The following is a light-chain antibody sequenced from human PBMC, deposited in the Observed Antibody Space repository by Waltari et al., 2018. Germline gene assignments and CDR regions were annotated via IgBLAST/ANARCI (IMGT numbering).Light chain of an antibody. J-gene: IGLJ2*01. Sequence: QSVLTQPPSVSGAPGQRVTISCTGSSSSIGAGYDVNWYQQLPGTDPKLLIYGNDNRPSGVPDRFSGSKSGTSASLAITVLQAEDEADYYCQSYDSSLSGSVFGGGTILTVL. V-gene: IGLV1-40*01. CDR3: QSYDSSLSGSV. CDR2: GND. CDR1: SSSIGAGYD.